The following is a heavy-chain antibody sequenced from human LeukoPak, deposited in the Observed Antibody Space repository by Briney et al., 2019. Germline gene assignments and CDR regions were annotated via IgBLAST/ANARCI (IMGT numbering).Heavy chain of an antibody. CDR2: INHSGST. J-gene: IGHJ6*02. CDR1: GGSFSGYY. CDR3: ARGRGYCSGGSCPYYYYGMDV. V-gene: IGHV4-34*01. D-gene: IGHD2-15*01. Sequence: SETLSLTCAVYGGSFSGYYWSWIRQPPGKGLEWIGEINHSGSTNYNPSLKSRVTISIDTSKNQFSLKLSSVTAADTAVYYCARGRGYCSGGSCPYYYYGMDVWGQGTTVTVSS.